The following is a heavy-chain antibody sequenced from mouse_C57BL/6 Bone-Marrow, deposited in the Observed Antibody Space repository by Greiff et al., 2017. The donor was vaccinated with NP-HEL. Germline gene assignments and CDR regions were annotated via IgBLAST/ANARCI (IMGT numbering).Heavy chain of an antibody. Sequence: QVQLKESGPGLVQPSQSLSITCTVSGFSLTSYGVHWVRQSPGKGLEWLGVIWSGGSTDYNAAFISRLSISKDNSKSQVFFKMNSLQADDTAIYYCASLYYYGSSPYYYAMDDWGKGTSVTVSS. D-gene: IGHD1-1*01. V-gene: IGHV2-2*01. J-gene: IGHJ4*01. CDR3: ASLYYYGSSPYYYAMDD. CDR1: GFSLTSYG. CDR2: IWSGGST.